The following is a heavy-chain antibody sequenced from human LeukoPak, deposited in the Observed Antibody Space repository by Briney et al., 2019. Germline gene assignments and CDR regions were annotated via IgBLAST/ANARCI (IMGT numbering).Heavy chain of an antibody. J-gene: IGHJ4*02. CDR2: IRYDGSNK. CDR1: GFTFSSYG. V-gene: IGHV3-30*02. Sequence: GGSLRLSCAASGFTFSSYGMHWVRQAPGKGLEWVAFIRYDGSNKYYADSVKGRFTISRDNSKNTLYLQMNSLRAEDTAVYYCARELGYSGYDLHFDYWGQGTLVTVSS. CDR3: ARELGYSGYDLHFDY. D-gene: IGHD5-12*01.